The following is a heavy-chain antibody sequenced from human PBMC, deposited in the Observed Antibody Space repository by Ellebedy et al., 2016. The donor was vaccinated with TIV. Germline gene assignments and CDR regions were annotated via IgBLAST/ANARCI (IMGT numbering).Heavy chain of an antibody. CDR1: GFTFNNSW. V-gene: IGHV3-7*01. CDR2: IKQDGSEK. CDR3: ARDVWGGGWA. J-gene: IGHJ5*02. D-gene: IGHD6-19*01. Sequence: GESLKISCVASGFTFNNSWMSWVRQAPGKGLEWVANIKQDGSEKYYVDSVKGRFTISRDNAKNPVYLQLSSLGAEDTAVYYCARDVWGGGWAWGQGTPVTVSS.